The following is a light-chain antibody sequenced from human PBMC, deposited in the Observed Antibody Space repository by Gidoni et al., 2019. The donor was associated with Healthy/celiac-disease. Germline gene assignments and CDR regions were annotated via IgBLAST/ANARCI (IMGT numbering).Light chain of an antibody. V-gene: IGKV3-11*01. CDR2: DAS. CDR1: QSVSSY. CDR3: QQRSNWPWT. J-gene: IGKJ1*01. Sequence: EIVLTQSPATLSLSPGERATLSCRASQSVSSYLAWYPQKPGQDPRLLIYDASNRATGIPARFSGSGSGTDFTLTISSLEPEDFAVYYCQQRSNWPWTFGQGTKVEIK.